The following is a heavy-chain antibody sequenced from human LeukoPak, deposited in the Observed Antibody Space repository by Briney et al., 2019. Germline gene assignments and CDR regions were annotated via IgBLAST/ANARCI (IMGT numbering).Heavy chain of an antibody. J-gene: IGHJ3*02. CDR2: IYYSGST. D-gene: IGHD2-21*02. Sequence: PSETLSLXCTVSGGSISSYYWSWIRQPPGKGLEWIGYIYYSGSTNYNPSLKSRVTISVDTSKNQFSLKLSSVTAADTAVYYCASTQVVTRAFDIWGQGTMVTVSS. CDR3: ASTQVVTRAFDI. V-gene: IGHV4-59*01. CDR1: GGSISSYY.